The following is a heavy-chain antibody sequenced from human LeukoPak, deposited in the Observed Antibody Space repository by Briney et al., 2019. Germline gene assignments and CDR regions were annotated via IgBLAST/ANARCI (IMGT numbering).Heavy chain of an antibody. D-gene: IGHD4-17*01. CDR3: ASYAVTTGFPL. CDR2: ISAYNGNT. Sequence: GASVKVSCEASGYTFTSYGISWVRQAPGQGLEWMGWISAYNGNTNYAQKLQGRVTMTTDTSTSTAYMELRSLRSDDTAVYYCASYAVTTGFPLWGQGTLVTVSS. CDR1: GYTFTSYG. J-gene: IGHJ4*02. V-gene: IGHV1-18*01.